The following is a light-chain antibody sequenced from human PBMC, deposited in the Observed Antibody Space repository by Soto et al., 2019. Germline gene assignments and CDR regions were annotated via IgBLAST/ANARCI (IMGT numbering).Light chain of an antibody. CDR2: GAS. CDR3: QQHNQWPIT. CDR1: QSVSSS. Sequence: EIVLTQSPGTLSLSPGERATLSVLASQSVSSSLAWYQQKPGQAPRLLIYGASSRATGIPDRFSGSGSGTDFTLTINSLQSEDSAVYYCQQHNQWPITFGQGTRLEIK. J-gene: IGKJ5*01. V-gene: IGKV3D-15*01.